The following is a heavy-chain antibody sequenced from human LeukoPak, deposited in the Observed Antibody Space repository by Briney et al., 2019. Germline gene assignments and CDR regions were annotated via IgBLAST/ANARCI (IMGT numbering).Heavy chain of an antibody. CDR2: IHNSGRT. Sequence: SDTLSLTCSVSGGSVSSYYWSWIRQSPGKGLEWIGYIHNSGRTNYNPSLKSRVTGFVDTSKNQVSLRLSSVTAADTAVYYCARHGTISSESYFDYWGQGALVTVSS. CDR3: ARHGTISSESYFDY. J-gene: IGHJ4*02. D-gene: IGHD1-14*01. CDR1: GGSVSSYY. V-gene: IGHV4-59*08.